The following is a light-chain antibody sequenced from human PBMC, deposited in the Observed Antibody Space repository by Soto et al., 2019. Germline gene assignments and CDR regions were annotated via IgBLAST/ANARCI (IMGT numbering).Light chain of an antibody. CDR2: AAS. Sequence: DIKMTQSPSSLCASVGDRATFACRASQSISSYLTWYQQKPGKAPKLLIYAASSLQSGVPSRFSGSGSGTHFTLTISSLQPEDFATYYCQQSYSIPWTFGQGTKVDIK. J-gene: IGKJ1*01. V-gene: IGKV1-39*01. CDR1: QSISSY. CDR3: QQSYSIPWT.